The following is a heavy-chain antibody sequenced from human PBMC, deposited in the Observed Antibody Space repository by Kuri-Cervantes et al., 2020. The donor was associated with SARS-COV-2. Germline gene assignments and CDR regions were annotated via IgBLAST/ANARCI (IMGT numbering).Heavy chain of an antibody. D-gene: IGHD3-9*01. V-gene: IGHV3-30*04. CDR3: ARDLVLRYFDWTISGAFDY. J-gene: IGHJ4*02. CDR2: ISYDGSNK. CDR1: GFTFSSYA. Sequence: GESLKISCAASGFTFSSYAMHWVRQAPGKGLEWVAVISYDGSNKYYADSVKSRFTISRDNSKNTLYLQMNSLRAEDTAVYYCARDLVLRYFDWTISGAFDYWGQGTLVTVS.